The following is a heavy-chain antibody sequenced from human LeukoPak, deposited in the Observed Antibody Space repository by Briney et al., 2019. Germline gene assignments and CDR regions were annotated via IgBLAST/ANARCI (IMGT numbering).Heavy chain of an antibody. CDR3: ARASGYYASSGYYYDWFDP. D-gene: IGHD3-22*01. J-gene: IGHJ5*02. CDR2: INPNSGGT. V-gene: IGHV1-2*02. CDR1: GYTFNGYY. Sequence: ASVKVSCKVSGYTFNGYYMHWVRQAPGQGLEWMGWINPNSGGTNYAQKFQGRVTMTRDTSISTAYMELSRLRSDDTAVYYCARASGYYASSGYYYDWFDPWGQGTLVTVSS.